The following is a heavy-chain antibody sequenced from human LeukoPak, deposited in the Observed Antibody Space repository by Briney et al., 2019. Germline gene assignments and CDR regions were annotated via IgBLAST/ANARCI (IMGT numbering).Heavy chain of an antibody. CDR2: IGTAGDT. CDR1: GFTFSSYD. V-gene: IGHV3-13*01. Sequence: PGGSLRLSCAASGFTFSSYDMHWVRQATGKGLEWVSAIGTAGDTYYPGSVKGRFTISRENAKNSLYLQMNSLRAGDTAVYYFARGFYGDSSYYYYYMDVWGKGTTVTVSS. D-gene: IGHD3-22*01. J-gene: IGHJ6*03. CDR3: ARGFYGDSSYYYYYMDV.